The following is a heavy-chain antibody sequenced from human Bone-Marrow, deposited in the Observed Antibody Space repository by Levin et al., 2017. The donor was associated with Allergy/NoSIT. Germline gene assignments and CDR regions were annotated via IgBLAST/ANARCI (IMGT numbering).Heavy chain of an antibody. CDR1: GGSFSGYY. CDR2: INHSGST. CDR3: ARGARIGYCSGGSCYSYFQH. V-gene: IGHV4-34*01. Sequence: PSETLSLTCAVYGGSFSGYYWSWIRQPPGKGLEWIGEINHSGSTNYNPSLKSRVTISVDTSKNQFSLKLSSVTAADTAVYYCARGARIGYCSGGSCYSYFQHWGQGTLVTVSS. J-gene: IGHJ1*01. D-gene: IGHD2-15*01.